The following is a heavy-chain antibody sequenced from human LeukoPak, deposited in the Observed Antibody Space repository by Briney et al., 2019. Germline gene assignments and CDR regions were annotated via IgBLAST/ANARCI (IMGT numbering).Heavy chain of an antibody. CDR2: INPNSGGT. CDR3: AYSSGWYNWFDP. D-gene: IGHD6-19*01. J-gene: IGHJ5*02. Sequence: ASVKVSCKASGYTFTSYAMHWVRQAPGQGLEWMGRINPNSGGTNYAQKFQGRVTMTRDTSISTAYMELSRLRSDDTAVYYCAYSSGWYNWFDPWGQGTLVTVSS. CDR1: GYTFTSYA. V-gene: IGHV1-2*06.